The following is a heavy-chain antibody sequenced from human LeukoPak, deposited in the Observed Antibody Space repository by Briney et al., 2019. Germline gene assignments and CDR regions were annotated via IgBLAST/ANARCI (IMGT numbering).Heavy chain of an antibody. V-gene: IGHV3-48*03. J-gene: IGHJ5*02. Sequence: GGSLRLSCAASGFTFSSYEMNWVRQAPGKGLEWVSYISSSGSTIYYADSVKGRFTISRDNAKNSLYLQMNSLRAEDTAVYYCARVARRITMVRGVPLRVNWFDPWGQGTLVTVSS. CDR2: ISSSGSTI. CDR1: GFTFSSYE. D-gene: IGHD3-10*01. CDR3: ARVARRITMVRGVPLRVNWFDP.